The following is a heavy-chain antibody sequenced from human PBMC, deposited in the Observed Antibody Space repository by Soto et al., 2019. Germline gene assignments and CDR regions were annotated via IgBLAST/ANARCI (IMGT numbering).Heavy chain of an antibody. V-gene: IGHV3-23*01. CDR2: ISANGGST. CDR1: GFTFSSYA. CDR3: AKTPGAAAGAAVYNWYFDL. D-gene: IGHD6-13*01. Sequence: EVPLLESGGGLVQPGGSLRLACAASGFTFSSYAMSWVRQAPGKGLEWVSVISANGGSTYYADSVKGRFTISRDNSKNTLYLQMNSLRAEDTAVYYCAKTPGAAAGAAVYNWYFDLWGRGTLVTVSS. J-gene: IGHJ2*01.